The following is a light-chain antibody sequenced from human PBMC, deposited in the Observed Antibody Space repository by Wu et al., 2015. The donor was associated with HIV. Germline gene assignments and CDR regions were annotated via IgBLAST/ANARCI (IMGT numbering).Light chain of an antibody. CDR3: QQYGSSPLA. V-gene: IGKV3-20*01. Sequence: EIVLTQSPGTVSLSPGERATLSCRASQSVSSSYLAWYQQKPGQAPRLLIHGASSRATGIPDRFSGSGSGTDFTLTISRLEPEDFAVYYCQQYGSSPLAFGGGPRWRSN. CDR1: QSVSSSY. J-gene: IGKJ4*01. CDR2: GAS.